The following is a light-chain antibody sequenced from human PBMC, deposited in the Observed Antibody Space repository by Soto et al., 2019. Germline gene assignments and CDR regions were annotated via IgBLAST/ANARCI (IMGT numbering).Light chain of an antibody. J-gene: IGKJ3*01. CDR2: TAS. CDR3: QRANSFPT. V-gene: IGKV1-12*01. CDR1: QSINTW. Sequence: DIQMTQSPSSVSASVGDRVTITCRASQSINTWLAWYQQKPGKAPKLLIYTASTLQSGVPSRFSGSGSGTDFTLTISSLQPEDSATYFCQRANSFPTFGPGTKSTSN.